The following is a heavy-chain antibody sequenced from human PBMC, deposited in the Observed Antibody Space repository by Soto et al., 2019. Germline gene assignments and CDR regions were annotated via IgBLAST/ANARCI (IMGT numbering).Heavy chain of an antibody. V-gene: IGHV4-4*07. J-gene: IGHJ5*02. CDR2: IYATGTT. CDR3: VRDGTKTLRDWFDP. CDR1: GASISGFY. Sequence: KPSETLSLTCTVSGASISGFYWSWIRKSAGMGLEWIGRIYATGTTDYNPSLKSRVMMSVDTSKKQFSLKLRSVTAADTAVYYCVRDGTKTLRDWFDPWGQGISVTVSS. D-gene: IGHD1-1*01.